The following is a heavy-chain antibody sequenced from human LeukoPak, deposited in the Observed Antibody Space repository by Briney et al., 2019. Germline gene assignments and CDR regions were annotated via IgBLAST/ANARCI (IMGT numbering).Heavy chain of an antibody. CDR1: GYTFTGYY. D-gene: IGHD3-22*01. CDR3: ARGDMYYDSSVCLY. CDR2: INPNSGGT. V-gene: IGHV1-2*06. J-gene: IGHJ4*02. Sequence: ASVKVSCKASGYTFTGYYMHWVRQAPGQGLEWMGRINPNSGGTSYAQKFQGRVTMTRDTSISTAYMELSRLRSDDTAVYYCARGDMYYDSSVCLYWGQGTLVTVSS.